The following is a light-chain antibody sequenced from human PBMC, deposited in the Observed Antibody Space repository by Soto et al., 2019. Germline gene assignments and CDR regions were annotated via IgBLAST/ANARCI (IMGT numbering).Light chain of an antibody. CDR3: CSYAGSSTLV. CDR2: EGN. Sequence: QSALTQPASVSGSPGQSITISCTGTSSDVGSYNLVSWYQHHPGKAPKLMIYEGNKRPSGVSNRFSGSKSGNTASPTISGLQAEDEADYYCCSYAGSSTLVFGGGTQLTVL. CDR1: SSDVGSYNL. J-gene: IGLJ3*02. V-gene: IGLV2-23*01.